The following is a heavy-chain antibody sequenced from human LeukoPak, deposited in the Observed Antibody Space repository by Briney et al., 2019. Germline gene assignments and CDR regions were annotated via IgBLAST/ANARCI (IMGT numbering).Heavy chain of an antibody. CDR1: GFTFSSYA. CDR3: ARDLSSVPTR. J-gene: IGHJ4*02. Sequence: GGSLRLSCAASGFTFSSYAMHWVRQAPGKGLEWVALISYDGSSKYYADSVKGRFTISRDSSKNTLYVQMNSLRPEDTAVYYCARDLSSVPTRWGQGTLVTVSS. V-gene: IGHV3-30-3*01. CDR2: ISYDGSSK. D-gene: IGHD3-10*01.